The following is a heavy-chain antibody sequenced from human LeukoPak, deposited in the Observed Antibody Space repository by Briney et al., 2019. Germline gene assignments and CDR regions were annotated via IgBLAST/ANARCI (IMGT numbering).Heavy chain of an antibody. D-gene: IGHD3-10*01. Sequence: ASVKVSCKASGGTFSSYAISWVRQAPGQGLEWMGWINPNSGGTNYAQMFQGRVTMTRDTSISTAYMELSRLRSDDTAVYYCARDRELLWFGESSAIDYWGQGTLVTVSS. J-gene: IGHJ4*02. CDR3: ARDRELLWFGESSAIDY. CDR1: GGTFSSYA. CDR2: INPNSGGT. V-gene: IGHV1-2*02.